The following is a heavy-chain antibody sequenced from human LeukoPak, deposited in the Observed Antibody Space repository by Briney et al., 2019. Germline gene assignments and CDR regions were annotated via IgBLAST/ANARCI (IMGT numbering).Heavy chain of an antibody. CDR1: GNSFTSYW. D-gene: IGHD2-2*01. J-gene: IGHJ3*02. CDR2: IYPGDSDT. V-gene: IGHV5-51*01. CDR3: ARLHCSSTSCYLHDAFDI. Sequence: GESLKSSCNGSGNSFTSYWIGWVRQMPGKGLEGMGIIYPGDSDTRYSPSFQGRGTISADKSISTAYLQWSSLKASDTAVYYCARLHCSSTSCYLHDAFDIWGQGPMVTVSS.